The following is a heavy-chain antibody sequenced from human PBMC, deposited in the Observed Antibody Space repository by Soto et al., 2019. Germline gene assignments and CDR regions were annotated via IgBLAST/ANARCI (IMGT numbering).Heavy chain of an antibody. CDR3: ARDPNYDFWSGYRNKEGTYGMDV. Sequence: GGSLRLSCAASGFAFSGFDMNWVRQAPGKGLEWVSYISSGASNMYYADSVKGRFTISRDNAQSSLYLQMNSLRVEDTAVYYCARDPNYDFWSGYRNKEGTYGMDVWGQGTTVTVSS. CDR2: ISSGASNM. V-gene: IGHV3-48*03. D-gene: IGHD3-3*01. CDR1: GFAFSGFD. J-gene: IGHJ6*02.